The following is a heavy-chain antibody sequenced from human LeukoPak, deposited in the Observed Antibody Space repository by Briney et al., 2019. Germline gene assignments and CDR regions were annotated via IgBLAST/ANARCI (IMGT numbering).Heavy chain of an antibody. J-gene: IGHJ6*03. Sequence: SETLSLTCAVYGGSFSGYYWSWIRQPPGKGLDWIGEINHSGSTNYNPSLKSRVTISVDTSKNQFSLKLTSVTAADTAVYYCASLTGTTDYYYYYMDVWGKGTTVTVSS. D-gene: IGHD1-20*01. V-gene: IGHV4-34*01. CDR2: INHSGST. CDR3: ASLTGTTDYYYYYMDV. CDR1: GGSFSGYY.